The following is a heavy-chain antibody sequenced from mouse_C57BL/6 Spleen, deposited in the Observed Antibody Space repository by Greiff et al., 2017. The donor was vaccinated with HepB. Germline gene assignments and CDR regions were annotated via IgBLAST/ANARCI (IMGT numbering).Heavy chain of an antibody. J-gene: IGHJ4*01. V-gene: IGHV3-1*01. CDR3: ALYDSYAMDY. CDR1: GYSITSGYD. D-gene: IGHD1-3*01. CDR2: ISYSGST. Sequence: VEPSQSLSLTCTVTGYSITSGYDWHWIRHFPGNKLEWMGYISYSGSTNYNPSLKSRISITHDTSKNHFFLKLNSVTTEDTATYYCALYDSYAMDYWGQGTSVTVSS.